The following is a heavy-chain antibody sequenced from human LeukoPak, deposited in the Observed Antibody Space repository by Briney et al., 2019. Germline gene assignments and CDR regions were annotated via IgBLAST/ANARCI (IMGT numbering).Heavy chain of an antibody. D-gene: IGHD3-10*01. CDR1: GGSISSSSYY. Sequence: SETLSLTCTVSGGSISSSSYYWGWIRQPPGKGLEWIGSIYYSGSTYYNPSLKSRVTISVDTSKNQFSLKLSSVTAADTAVYYCARVREFLINYWGQGTLVTVSS. V-gene: IGHV4-39*07. J-gene: IGHJ4*02. CDR2: IYYSGST. CDR3: ARVREFLINY.